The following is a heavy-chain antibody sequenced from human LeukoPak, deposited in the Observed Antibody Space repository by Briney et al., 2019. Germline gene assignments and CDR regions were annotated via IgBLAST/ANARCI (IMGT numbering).Heavy chain of an antibody. V-gene: IGHV4-59*01. J-gene: IGHJ4*02. CDR3: ARDPGSSGYYDY. D-gene: IGHD3-22*01. Sequence: SETLSLTCTVSGGSISSYYWSWIRQPPGKGLEWIGYIYYSGSTNYNPSLKSRVTISVDTSKNQFSLKLSPVTAADTAVYYCARDPGSSGYYDYWGQGTLVTVSS. CDR1: GGSISSYY. CDR2: IYYSGST.